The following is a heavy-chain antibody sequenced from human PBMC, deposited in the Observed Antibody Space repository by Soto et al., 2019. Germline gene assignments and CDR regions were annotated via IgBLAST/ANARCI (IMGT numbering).Heavy chain of an antibody. CDR1: GITFSNHA. J-gene: IGHJ4*02. Sequence: PGGSLRLSCAASGITFSNHALSWVRQAPGKGLEWVSGISGSGTTTYYADSVKGRFTISRDNSKNTLSLQMNSLRADDTAVYYCVKEHGGGISTITSFFDSWGQGTPVTVSS. V-gene: IGHV3-23*01. CDR2: ISGSGTTT. CDR3: VKEHGGGISTITSFFDS. D-gene: IGHD5-12*01.